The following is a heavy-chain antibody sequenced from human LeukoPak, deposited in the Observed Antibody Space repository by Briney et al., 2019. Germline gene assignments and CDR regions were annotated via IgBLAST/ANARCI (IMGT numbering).Heavy chain of an antibody. Sequence: GGSLRLSCAASGFTFSSYAMSWVRQAPGKGLEWVSAISGSGGSTYYADSVKGRFTISRNNSKNTLYLQMNSLRAEDTAVYYCAKDIPGYSSGWYVSLPGYWGQGTLVTVSS. CDR2: ISGSGGST. V-gene: IGHV3-23*01. CDR3: AKDIPGYSSGWYVSLPGY. D-gene: IGHD6-19*01. CDR1: GFTFSSYA. J-gene: IGHJ4*02.